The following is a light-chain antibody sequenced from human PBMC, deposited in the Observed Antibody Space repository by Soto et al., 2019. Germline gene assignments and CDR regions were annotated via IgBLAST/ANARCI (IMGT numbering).Light chain of an antibody. CDR1: QSVSSY. V-gene: IGKV3-11*01. CDR2: DAS. J-gene: IGKJ2*01. CDR3: QQRSNWPPYT. Sequence: EIVLTQSPATLSLSPGERATLSCRASQSVSSYLAWYQQTPGQAPRLLIYDASNRATGIPARFSGGGSGTDFTLTISSLEPEDFAVYYCQQRSNWPPYTFGQGTKLEIK.